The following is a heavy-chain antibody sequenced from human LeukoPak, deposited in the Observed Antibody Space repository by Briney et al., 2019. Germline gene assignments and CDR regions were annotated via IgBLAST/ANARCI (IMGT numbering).Heavy chain of an antibody. Sequence: GGSLRLSCAASGFTFSSYSMNWVRQAPGKGLEWVSSISSSSSYIYYADSVKGRFTISRDNAKNTLYLQMNSLRGEDTAVYYCVRGAVTGQQCDNWGQGTLVTVSS. V-gene: IGHV3-21*01. CDR3: VRGAVTGQQCDN. CDR1: GFTFSSYS. D-gene: IGHD2-21*02. J-gene: IGHJ4*02. CDR2: ISSSSSYI.